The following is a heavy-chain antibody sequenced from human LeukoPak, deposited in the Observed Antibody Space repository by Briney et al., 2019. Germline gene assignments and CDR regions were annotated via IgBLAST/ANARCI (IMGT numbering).Heavy chain of an antibody. CDR3: ARQKYYYDSSGYGVGFDY. V-gene: IGHV4-4*09. J-gene: IGHJ4*02. CDR2: IYTSGST. CDR1: GGSFSGYY. D-gene: IGHD3-22*01. Sequence: SETLSLTCAVYGGSFSGYYWSWIRQPPGKGLEWIGYIYTSGSTNYNPSLKSRVTISVDTSKNQFSLKLSSVTAADTAVYYCARQKYYYDSSGYGVGFDYWGQGTLVTVSS.